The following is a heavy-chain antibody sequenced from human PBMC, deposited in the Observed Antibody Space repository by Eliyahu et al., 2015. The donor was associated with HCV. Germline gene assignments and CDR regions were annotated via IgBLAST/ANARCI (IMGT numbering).Heavy chain of an antibody. CDR3: ARDLGFLESGGGMDV. V-gene: IGHV4-39*07. J-gene: IGHJ6*02. Sequence: QLQLQESGPGLVKPSETLSLTCTVSGGSISSSSYYWGWIRQPPGKGLEWIGSIYYSGSTYYNPSLKSRVTISVDTSKNQFSLKLSSVTAADTAVYYCARDLGFLESGGGMDVWGQGTTVTVSS. CDR1: GGSISSSSYY. D-gene: IGHD3-3*01. CDR2: IYYSGST.